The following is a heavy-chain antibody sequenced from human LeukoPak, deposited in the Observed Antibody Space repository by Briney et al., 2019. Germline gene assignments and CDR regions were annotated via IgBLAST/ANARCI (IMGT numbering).Heavy chain of an antibody. Sequence: ASVKVSCKASGYTFTGYHLHWVRQAPGQGLEWMGWISPNSGGTVYAQKFQGRVTMTRDTSISTAYLELSSLRSDDTAMYYCARVWDGVSGSFYLYWGQGTLDTISS. D-gene: IGHD1-26*01. CDR2: ISPNSGGT. CDR1: GYTFTGYH. J-gene: IGHJ4*02. CDR3: ARVWDGVSGSFYLY. V-gene: IGHV1-2*02.